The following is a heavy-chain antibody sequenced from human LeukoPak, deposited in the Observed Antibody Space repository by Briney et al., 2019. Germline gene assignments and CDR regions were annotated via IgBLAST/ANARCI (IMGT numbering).Heavy chain of an antibody. J-gene: IGHJ4*02. D-gene: IGHD2-2*01. V-gene: IGHV4-39*01. CDR3: ARLEEGVVPAVSG. CDR1: GGSISSYY. Sequence: SETLSLTCTVSGGSISSYYWGWIRQPPGKGLEWIGSIYYSGSTYYNPSLKSRVTISVDTSKNQFSLKLSSVTAADTAVYYCARLEEGVVPAVSGWGQGTLVTVSS. CDR2: IYYSGST.